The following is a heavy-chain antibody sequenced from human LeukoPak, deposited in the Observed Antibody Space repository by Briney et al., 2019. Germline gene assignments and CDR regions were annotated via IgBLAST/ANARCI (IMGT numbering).Heavy chain of an antibody. V-gene: IGHV4-59*08. CDR1: GGSISSYY. Sequence: PSETLSLTCTVSGGSISSYYWSWIRQPPGKGLEWIGYIYYSGSTNCNPSLKSRVTISVDTSKNQFSLKLSSVTAADTAVYYCASRGYSYGPFDYWGQGTLVTVSS. J-gene: IGHJ4*02. D-gene: IGHD5-18*01. CDR2: IYYSGST. CDR3: ASRGYSYGPFDY.